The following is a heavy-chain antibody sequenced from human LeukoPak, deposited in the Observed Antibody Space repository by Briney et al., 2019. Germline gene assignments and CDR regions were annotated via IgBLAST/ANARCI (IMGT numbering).Heavy chain of an antibody. V-gene: IGHV3-23*01. CDR3: ASVRANWGSGSFDY. D-gene: IGHD7-27*01. CDR2: IRGRGDNT. J-gene: IGHJ4*02. Sequence: GGSLRLSCAASGFTFSTYAMSWVRQAPGKGLEWVSSIRGRGDNTYYADSVKGRFTISRDNAKNSLYLQMNSLRDEDTAVYYCASVRANWGSGSFDYWGQGTLVTVSS. CDR1: GFTFSTYA.